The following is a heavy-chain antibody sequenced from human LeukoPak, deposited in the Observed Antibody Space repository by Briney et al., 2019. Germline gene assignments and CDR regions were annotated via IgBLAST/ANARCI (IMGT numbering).Heavy chain of an antibody. D-gene: IGHD6-6*01. V-gene: IGHV3-9*01. CDR2: INYQSATF. CDR3: VKDAGIAARPWYFDS. Sequence: GGSLRLSCAASGCTFNDYGLHWVRQVPGEGLEWVSGINYQSATFDADSVKGRFTISRDNAKSLLFLVMDSLRPEDSALYYCVKDAGIAARPWYFDSWGQGTQVIVSS. J-gene: IGHJ4*02. CDR1: GCTFNDYG.